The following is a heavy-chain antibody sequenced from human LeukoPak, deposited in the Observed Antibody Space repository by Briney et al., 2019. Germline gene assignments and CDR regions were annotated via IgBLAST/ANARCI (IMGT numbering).Heavy chain of an antibody. CDR1: GYSFTAYY. J-gene: IGHJ5*02. Sequence: ASVTVSCKASGYSFTAYYMHWVRQAPGQGLEWMGWINPNNGGTKYAQKFQGRVTMTRDTSISTAYMELSSLRSDDTAMYYCARDGYSNGSGWFDPWGQGTLVIVSS. CDR3: ARDGYSNGSGWFDP. D-gene: IGHD5-18*01. V-gene: IGHV1-2*02. CDR2: INPNNGGT.